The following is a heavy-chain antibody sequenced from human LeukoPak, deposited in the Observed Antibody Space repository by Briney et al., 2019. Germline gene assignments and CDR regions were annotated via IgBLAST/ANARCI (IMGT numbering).Heavy chain of an antibody. CDR1: GFTFNNYI. J-gene: IGHJ4*02. V-gene: IGHV3-21*04. Sequence: PGGSLRLSCAASGFTFNNYIMNWVRQAPGKGLEWVSSISSSSDYIYYADSVKGRFTISRDNSKNTLYLQMNSLRAEDTAVYYCAKTGDYSSGWYYFDYWGQGTLVTVSS. CDR3: AKTGDYSSGWYYFDY. CDR2: ISSSSDYI. D-gene: IGHD6-19*01.